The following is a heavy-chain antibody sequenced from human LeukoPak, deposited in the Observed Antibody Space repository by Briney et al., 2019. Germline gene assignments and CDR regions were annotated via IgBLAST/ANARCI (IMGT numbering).Heavy chain of an antibody. J-gene: IGHJ4*02. CDR3: VTDGADYYDSTGYPIYFDY. D-gene: IGHD3-22*01. Sequence: PGGSLRLSCAASGFTFSSYSMNWVRQAPGKGLEWVSCISSSSYIYYADSVKGRFTISRDNAENSLYLQMNSLRAEDTAVYYCVTDGADYYDSTGYPIYFDYWGQGTLVTVSS. V-gene: IGHV3-21*01. CDR1: GFTFSSYS. CDR2: ISSSSYI.